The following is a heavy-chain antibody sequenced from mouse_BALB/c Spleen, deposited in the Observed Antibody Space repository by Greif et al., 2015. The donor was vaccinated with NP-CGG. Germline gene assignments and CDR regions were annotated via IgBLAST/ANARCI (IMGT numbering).Heavy chain of an antibody. J-gene: IGHJ1*01. CDR2: IYPGSGNT. Sequence: VQLQQSGAELARPGASVKLSCKASGYTFTDYYINWVKQRTGQGLEWIGEIYPGSGNTHYNEKFKGKATLTADKSSSTAYMQLSSLTSEDSAVYFCARDSRYFDVWGAGTTVTVSS. V-gene: IGHV1-77*01. CDR1: GYTFTDYY. CDR3: ARDSRYFDV.